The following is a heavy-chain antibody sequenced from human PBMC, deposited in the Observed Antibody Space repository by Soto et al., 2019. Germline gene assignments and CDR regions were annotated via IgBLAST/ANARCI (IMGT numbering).Heavy chain of an antibody. D-gene: IGHD2-21*02. V-gene: IGHV1-69*12. Sequence: QVQLVQSGAEVKKPGSSVKVSCKASGGTFSSYAISWVRQAPGQGLEWMGGIIPIFGTANYAQKFQGRVTIPADETSRPAYMEVSSLRSEDTAVYYCAGRFRCRGYCYYFDYWGQGTLVTVSS. CDR3: AGRFRCRGYCYYFDY. J-gene: IGHJ4*02. CDR2: IIPIFGTA. CDR1: GGTFSSYA.